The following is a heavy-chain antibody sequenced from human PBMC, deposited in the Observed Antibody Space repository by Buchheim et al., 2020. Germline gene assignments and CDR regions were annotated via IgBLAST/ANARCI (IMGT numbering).Heavy chain of an antibody. J-gene: IGHJ4*02. V-gene: IGHV3-74*01. CDR2: FNSEGSST. D-gene: IGHD3-10*01. Sequence: EVQLVESGGGLVQPGGSLRLSCAASGFTFSSYWMHWVRQAPGKGLVWVSRFNSEGSSTSYADSVRGRFTISRDTAKKTLSLQMNSLRAEDTAVYYCARGARGDFGVDYWGQGTL. CDR1: GFTFSSYW. CDR3: ARGARGDFGVDY.